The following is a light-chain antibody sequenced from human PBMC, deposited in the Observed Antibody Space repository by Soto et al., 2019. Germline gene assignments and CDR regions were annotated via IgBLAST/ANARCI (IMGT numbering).Light chain of an antibody. V-gene: IGKV4-1*01. Sequence: DIVMTQSPDSLAVSLGERATINCKSSQSVLYRSNNKNYLAWYQQKPGQPPKLLIYWASTRESGVPDRFSGSGSGTDFTLTISRLQAEDVAVYYCQQYYSGHTFGQGTKVEIK. J-gene: IGKJ2*01. CDR3: QQYYSGHT. CDR2: WAS. CDR1: QSVLYRSNNKNY.